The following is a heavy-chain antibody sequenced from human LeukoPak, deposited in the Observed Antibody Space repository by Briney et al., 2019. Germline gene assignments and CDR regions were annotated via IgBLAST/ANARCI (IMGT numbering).Heavy chain of an antibody. Sequence: GASVKVSCKASGYTFTGYYMYWVRQAPGQGLEWMRRINPNSGGTNYAQKFQGRVTMTRDTSISTAYMELSRLRSDDTAVYYCARDLRFVGATSGFDCWGQGTLVTVSS. CDR1: GYTFTGYY. D-gene: IGHD1-26*01. V-gene: IGHV1-2*06. CDR2: INPNSGGT. CDR3: ARDLRFVGATSGFDC. J-gene: IGHJ4*02.